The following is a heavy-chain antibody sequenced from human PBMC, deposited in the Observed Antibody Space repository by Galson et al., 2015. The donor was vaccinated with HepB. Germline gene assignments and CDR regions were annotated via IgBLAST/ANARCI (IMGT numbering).Heavy chain of an antibody. V-gene: IGHV4-34*01. J-gene: IGHJ6*02. D-gene: IGHD1-26*01. CDR1: GGSFSGYY. Sequence: LSLTCAVYGGSFSGYYWSWIRQPPGKGLEWIGEINHSGSTNYNPSLKSRVTISEDTSKNQFSLKVSSVTAADTAVYYCARGSEWGLLYGYYYYGMDVWGQGTPVTVSS. CDR2: INHSGST. CDR3: ARGSEWGLLYGYYYYGMDV.